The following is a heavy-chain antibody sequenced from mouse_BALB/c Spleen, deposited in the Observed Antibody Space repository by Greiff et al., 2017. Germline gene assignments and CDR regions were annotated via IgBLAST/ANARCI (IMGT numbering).Heavy chain of an antibody. V-gene: IGHV2-9*02. D-gene: IGHD4-1*01. CDR1: GFSLTSYG. Sequence: VMLVESGPGLVAPSQSLSITCTVSGFSLTSYGVHWVRQPPGKGLEWLGVIWAGGSTNYNSALMSRLSISKDNSKNQVFLKMNSLQTDDTAMYYCARELGRDAMDYWGQGTSVTVSS. CDR2: IWAGGST. CDR3: ARELGRDAMDY. J-gene: IGHJ4*01.